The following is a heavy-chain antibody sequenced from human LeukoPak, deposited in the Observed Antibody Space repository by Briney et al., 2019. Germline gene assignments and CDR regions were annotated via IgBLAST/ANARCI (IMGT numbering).Heavy chain of an antibody. CDR2: VYYSGRT. CDR1: GGSISGYY. Sequence: SSETLSLTCTVSGGSISGYYWSWLRQPPGKGLEWIGHVYYSGRTTYNPSLRSRLTISADTSTSQLSLKLSSVTAADTAVYYCARHKPTGSYPLELWGQGTLVTVSS. CDR3: ARHKPTGSYPLEL. D-gene: IGHD3-10*01. J-gene: IGHJ4*02. V-gene: IGHV4-59*08.